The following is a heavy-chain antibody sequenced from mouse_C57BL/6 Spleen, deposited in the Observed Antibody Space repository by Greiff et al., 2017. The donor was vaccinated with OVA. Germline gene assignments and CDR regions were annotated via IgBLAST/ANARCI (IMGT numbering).Heavy chain of an antibody. CDR3: ARENYSNHYFDY. D-gene: IGHD2-5*01. CDR2: INPNNGGT. V-gene: IGHV1-26*01. Sequence: VQLQQSGPELVKPGASVKISCKASGYTFTDYYMNWVKQSHGKSLEWIGDINPNNGGTSYNQKFKGKATLTVDKSSSTAYMELRSLTSEDSAVYYCARENYSNHYFDYWGQGTTLTVSS. CDR1: GYTFTDYY. J-gene: IGHJ2*01.